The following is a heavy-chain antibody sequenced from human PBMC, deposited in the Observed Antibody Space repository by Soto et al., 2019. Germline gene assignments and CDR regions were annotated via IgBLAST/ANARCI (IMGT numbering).Heavy chain of an antibody. J-gene: IGHJ3*02. CDR1: GGSISSYY. V-gene: IGHV4-59*01. Sequence: SETVSLTCTVSGGSISSYYWSWIRQPPGKELEWIGYIYYSGSTNYNPSLKSRVTISVDTSKNQFSLKLSSVTAADTAVYYCARDRITIFGVVILHDAFDIWGQGTMVTVSS. D-gene: IGHD3-3*01. CDR2: IYYSGST. CDR3: ARDRITIFGVVILHDAFDI.